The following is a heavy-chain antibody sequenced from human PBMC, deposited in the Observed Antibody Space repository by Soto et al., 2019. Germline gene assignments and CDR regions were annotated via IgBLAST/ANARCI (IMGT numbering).Heavy chain of an antibody. D-gene: IGHD2-15*01. V-gene: IGHV3-23*01. J-gene: IGHJ3*02. CDR1: GFTFSNYA. Sequence: PGGSLRLSCAASGFTFSNYAMSWVRQAPGKGLEWVSAISDSGGSTYYADSVKGRFTISRDNSKNTLYLQMNSLRAEDTAVYYCARDSFSAYCSGGSCFPSAFDIWGQGTMVTVSS. CDR2: ISDSGGST. CDR3: ARDSFSAYCSGGSCFPSAFDI.